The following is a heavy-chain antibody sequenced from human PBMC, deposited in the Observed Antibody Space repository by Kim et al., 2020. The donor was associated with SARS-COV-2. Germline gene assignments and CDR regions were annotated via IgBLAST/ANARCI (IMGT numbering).Heavy chain of an antibody. Sequence: GGSLRLSCAASGFTFSCYGMHWVRQAPGKGLEWVAVISYDGSNKYYADSVKGRFTISRDNSKNTLYLQMNSLRAEDTAVYYCAKDLGLVGATNSGHYYY. CDR2: ISYDGSNK. CDR3: AKDLGLVGATNSGHYYY. V-gene: IGHV3-30*18. CDR1: GFTFSCYG. D-gene: IGHD1-26*01. J-gene: IGHJ6*01.